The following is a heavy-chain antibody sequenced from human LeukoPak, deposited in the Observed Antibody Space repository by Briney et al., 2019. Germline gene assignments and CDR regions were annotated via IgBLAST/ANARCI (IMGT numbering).Heavy chain of an antibody. CDR3: ARKTTDSRGYFFSDH. CDR2: IITVFGST. D-gene: IGHD3-22*01. V-gene: IGHV1-69*06. Sequence: SVKVSCKSSGGAFNNHPFSWVRQAPGQGLEWMGRIITVFGSTTYAQKFQGRITISADKSTATSYMELSSLRSDDTAVYFCARKTTDSRGYFFSDHWGQGTLVTVSS. J-gene: IGHJ4*02. CDR1: GGAFNNHP.